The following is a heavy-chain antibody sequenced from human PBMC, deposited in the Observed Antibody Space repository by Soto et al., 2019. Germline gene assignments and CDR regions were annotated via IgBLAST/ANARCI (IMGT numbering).Heavy chain of an antibody. J-gene: IGHJ4*02. CDR2: IWYDGSNK. Sequence: QVQLVESGGGVVQPGRSLRLSCAASGFTFSSYGMHWVRQAPGKGLEWVAVIWYDGSNKYYADSVKGRFTISRDNSKNTLYLQINSLRAEDTAVYYCARDPWFGAYYFDYCGQGTLVTVSS. CDR3: ARDPWFGAYYFDY. CDR1: GFTFSSYG. D-gene: IGHD3-10*01. V-gene: IGHV3-33*01.